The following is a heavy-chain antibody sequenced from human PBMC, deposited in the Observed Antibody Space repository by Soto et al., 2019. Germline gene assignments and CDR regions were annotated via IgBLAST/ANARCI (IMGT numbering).Heavy chain of an antibody. J-gene: IGHJ6*02. V-gene: IGHV4-59*02. CDR3: AKDMWSYGDYVPDPFYYYYGMDV. CDR1: GDSVTSHY. Sequence: PSETLSLTCSFSGDSVTSHYLTWIRQSPEKGLEWIGYMHYTGFSHYNPSLKSRLTISVDRSKNQFTLQLTSVTVADTAVYYCAKDMWSYGDYVPDPFYYYYGMDVWGQGTTVTVSS. CDR2: MHYTGFS. D-gene: IGHD4-17*01.